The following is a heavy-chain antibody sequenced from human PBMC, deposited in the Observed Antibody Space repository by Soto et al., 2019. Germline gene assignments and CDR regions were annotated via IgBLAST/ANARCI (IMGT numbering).Heavy chain of an antibody. D-gene: IGHD6-13*01. V-gene: IGHV1-69*01. CDR2: IIPIFGTA. CDR3: AMDSSSWYRRYYYYYGMDV. Sequence: QVQLVQSGAEVKKPGSSVKVSCKASGGTFSSYAISWVRQAPGQGLEWMGGIIPIFGTANYAQKFQGRVTITADESTSTAYMELSSLRSEDTAVYYCAMDSSSWYRRYYYYYGMDVWGPGTTVTVSS. CDR1: GGTFSSYA. J-gene: IGHJ6*02.